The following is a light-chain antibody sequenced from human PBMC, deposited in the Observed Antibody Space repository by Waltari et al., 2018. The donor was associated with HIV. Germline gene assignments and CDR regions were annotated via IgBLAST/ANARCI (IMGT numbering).Light chain of an antibody. CDR2: KIT. Sequence: QSVLTQPPSISGAPGQRITVSCSGTSSNIGAGYDVHWYQQPPGTAPTPLLYKITPRPPGVPDRFSASKSDASASLAITGLQAADEGDYFCQSYDTSLSAWVFGGGTRLTVL. J-gene: IGLJ2*01. CDR3: QSYDTSLSAWV. CDR1: SSNIGAGYD. V-gene: IGLV1-40*03.